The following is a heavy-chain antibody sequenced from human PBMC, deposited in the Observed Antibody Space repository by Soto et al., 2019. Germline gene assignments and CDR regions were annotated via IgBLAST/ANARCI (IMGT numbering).Heavy chain of an antibody. V-gene: IGHV1-69*13. CDR2: IIPIFGTA. Sequence: SSVKVSCKASGGTFSSYAISWVRQAPGQGLEWMGGIIPIFGTANYAQKFQGRVTITADESTSTAYMELSSLRSEDTAVYYCARKIAAGMVNYYYGMDVWGQGTTVTVSS. CDR3: ARKIAAGMVNYYYGMDV. D-gene: IGHD6-13*01. CDR1: GGTFSSYA. J-gene: IGHJ6*02.